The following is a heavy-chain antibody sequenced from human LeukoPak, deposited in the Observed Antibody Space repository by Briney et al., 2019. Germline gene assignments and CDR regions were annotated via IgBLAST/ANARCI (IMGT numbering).Heavy chain of an antibody. Sequence: SVKVSCKASGGTFSSYAISWVRQAPGQGLEWMGGIIPIFGTANYAQKFQGRVTITADESTSTAYMELSSLRSEDTAVYYCARGYCSSTNCSRANYGMDVWGKGTTVTVSS. V-gene: IGHV1-69*13. CDR2: IIPIFGTA. CDR3: ARGYCSSTNCSRANYGMDV. CDR1: GGTFSSYA. D-gene: IGHD2-2*01. J-gene: IGHJ6*04.